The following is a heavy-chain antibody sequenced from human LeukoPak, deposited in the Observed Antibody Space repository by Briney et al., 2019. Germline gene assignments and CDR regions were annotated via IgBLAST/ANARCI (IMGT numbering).Heavy chain of an antibody. D-gene: IGHD2-15*01. V-gene: IGHV3-66*01. CDR2: IYSGGST. J-gene: IGHJ4*02. CDR1: GFTVGSNY. CDR3: ARDEGYCSGGSCYGSRYYFDY. Sequence: SGGSLRLSCAASGFTVGSNYMSWVRQAPGKGLEWVSVIYSGGSTYYADSVKGRFTISRDNSKNTLYLQMNSLRAEDTAVYYCARDEGYCSGGSCYGSRYYFDYWGQGTLVTVSS.